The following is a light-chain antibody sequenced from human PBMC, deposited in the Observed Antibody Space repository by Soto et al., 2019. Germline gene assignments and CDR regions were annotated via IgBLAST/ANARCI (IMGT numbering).Light chain of an antibody. CDR2: GNN. CDR1: SSNIGSNT. Sequence: QSVLTQPPSASGTPEQRVTISCSGSSSNIGSNTVNWYRQLPGTAPKLLIYGNNQRPSGVPDRFSGSKSGTSASLAISGLRSEDESDYYCASWDDSLSGFVVFGGGTKLTVL. J-gene: IGLJ2*01. V-gene: IGLV1-47*01. CDR3: ASWDDSLSGFVV.